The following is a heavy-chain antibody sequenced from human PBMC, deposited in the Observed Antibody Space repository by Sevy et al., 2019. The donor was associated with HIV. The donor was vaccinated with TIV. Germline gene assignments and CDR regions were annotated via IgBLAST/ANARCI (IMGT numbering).Heavy chain of an antibody. Sequence: GGSLRLSCAASGFTFSSYSMNWVRQAPGKGLEWVSYISRSSSTIYYADSVKGRFTISRDNAKNSQYLQMNSLRDEETAVYYCARERKMYDSSGYYFHFDYWGQGTLVTVSS. V-gene: IGHV3-48*02. CDR1: GFTFSSYS. CDR3: ARERKMYDSSGYYFHFDY. CDR2: ISRSSSTI. J-gene: IGHJ4*02. D-gene: IGHD3-22*01.